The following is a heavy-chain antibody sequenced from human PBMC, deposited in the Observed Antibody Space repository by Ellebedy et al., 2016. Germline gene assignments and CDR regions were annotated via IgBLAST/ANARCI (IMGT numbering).Heavy chain of an antibody. CDR2: SFYSGTT. Sequence: SETLSLXCTVSGSSLRGGTHYWTWIRQSSGKGLEWLGCSFYSGTTYYNPSLKGRVSMSVDTSRNQFSLRLRSVSAADTAVYYCARMGMDWDGEQTFYFYAVDVWGQGTTVAVSS. V-gene: IGHV4-30-4*01. CDR3: ARMGMDWDGEQTFYFYAVDV. CDR1: GSSLRGGTHY. J-gene: IGHJ6*02. D-gene: IGHD3/OR15-3a*01.